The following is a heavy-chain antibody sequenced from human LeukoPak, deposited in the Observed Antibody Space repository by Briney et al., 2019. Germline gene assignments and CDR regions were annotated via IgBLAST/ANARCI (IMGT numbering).Heavy chain of an antibody. CDR3: ANYRQSITAAGNSREFADY. CDR2: ISVSGDGT. CDR1: GFTFSSYY. J-gene: IGHJ4*02. Sequence: GGSLRLSCEASGFTFSSYYMIWVRQAPGKGLEWVSVISVSGDGTYYADSVKGRFTISRDNSKNTLYLQMNSLRAEDTAVYYCANYRQSITAAGNSREFADYWGQGTLVTVSS. V-gene: IGHV3-23*01. D-gene: IGHD6-13*01.